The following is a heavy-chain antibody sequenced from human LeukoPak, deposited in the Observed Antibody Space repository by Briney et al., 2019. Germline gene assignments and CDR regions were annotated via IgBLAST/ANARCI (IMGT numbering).Heavy chain of an antibody. CDR2: INSDGSST. Sequence: GGSLRLSCAASRFTFSNYAMSWVRQAPGKGLVWVSRINSDGSSTSYADSVKGRFTISRDNAKNTLYLQTNSLRAEDTAVYYCARDRYYYYYIDVWGKGTTVTVSS. CDR3: ARDRYYYYYIDV. J-gene: IGHJ6*03. V-gene: IGHV3-74*01. CDR1: RFTFSNYA.